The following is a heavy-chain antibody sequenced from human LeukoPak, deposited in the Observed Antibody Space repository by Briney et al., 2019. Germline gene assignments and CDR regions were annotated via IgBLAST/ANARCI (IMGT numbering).Heavy chain of an antibody. V-gene: IGHV1-2*02. Sequence: GASVKVSCKASGYTFTGYYMHWVRQAPGQGLEWMGWINPNSGGTNYAQKFQGRVTMTRDTSISTAYMELSRLRSDDTAVYYCARDTPGERHSSSWYVTRNWFDPWGQGTLVTVSS. CDR2: INPNSGGT. CDR1: GYTFTGYY. D-gene: IGHD6-13*01. CDR3: ARDTPGERHSSSWYVTRNWFDP. J-gene: IGHJ5*02.